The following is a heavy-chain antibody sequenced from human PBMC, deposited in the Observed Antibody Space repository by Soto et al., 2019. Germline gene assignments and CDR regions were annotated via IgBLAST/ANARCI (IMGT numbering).Heavy chain of an antibody. CDR3: ARLIRGIAAAGPFDY. CDR2: IYYSGST. J-gene: IGHJ4*02. Sequence: PSETLSLTCTVSGGSISSSSYYWGWIRQPPGKGLEWIGSIYYSGSTYCNPSLKSRVTISVDTSKNQFSLKLSSVTAADTAVYYCARLIRGIAAAGPFDYWGQGALVTVSS. D-gene: IGHD6-13*01. CDR1: GGSISSSSYY. V-gene: IGHV4-39*01.